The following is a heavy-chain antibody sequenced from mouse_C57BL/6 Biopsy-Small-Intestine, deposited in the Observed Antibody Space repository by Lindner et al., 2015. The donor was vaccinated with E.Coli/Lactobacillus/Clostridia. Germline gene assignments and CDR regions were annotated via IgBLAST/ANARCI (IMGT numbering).Heavy chain of an antibody. CDR2: ISGYNGDT. CDR1: GYSFTGYG. CDR3: ARGIAVASTYYDF. J-gene: IGHJ4*01. D-gene: IGHD2-10*01. Sequence: SVKVSCKASGYSFTGYGISWVRQAPGQGLEWMGWISGYNGDTDYAQELQGRVTMTTDTSTSTAYMELTSLTSDDTAVYYCARGIAVASTYYDFWGQGTLVTVSS. V-gene: IGHV1-20*01.